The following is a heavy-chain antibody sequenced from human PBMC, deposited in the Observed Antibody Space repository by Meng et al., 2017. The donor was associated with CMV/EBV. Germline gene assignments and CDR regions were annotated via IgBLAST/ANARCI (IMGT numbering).Heavy chain of an antibody. J-gene: IGHJ4*02. D-gene: IGHD2-2*01. Sequence: GMCWVRQAPGRGLEWVSGINWNGGSTGYADSVKGRFTISRDNAKNSLYLQMNSLRAEDTALYYCARGLASLGYCSSTSCYLYYFDYWGQGTLVTVSS. CDR1: G. V-gene: IGHV3-20*03. CDR3: ARGLASLGYCSSTSCYLYYFDY. CDR2: INWNGGST.